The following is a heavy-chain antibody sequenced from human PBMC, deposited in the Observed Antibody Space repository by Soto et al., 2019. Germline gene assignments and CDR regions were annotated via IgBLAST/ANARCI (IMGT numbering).Heavy chain of an antibody. CDR3: ARDLYGSSFYFDY. J-gene: IGHJ4*02. CDR2: IYYSGST. V-gene: IGHV4-59*01. CDR1: GGSISSYY. Sequence: SETLSLTCTVSGGSISSYYWSWIRQPPGKGLEWIGYIYYSGSTNYNPSLKSRVTISVDTSKNQFSLKLSSVTAADTAVYYCARDLYGSSFYFDYWGQGTLVTSP. D-gene: IGHD2-15*01.